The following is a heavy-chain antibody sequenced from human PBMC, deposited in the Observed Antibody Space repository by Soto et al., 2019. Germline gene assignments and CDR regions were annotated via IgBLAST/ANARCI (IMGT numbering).Heavy chain of an antibody. CDR1: GGSINNYY. Sequence: PSETLSLTCTVSGGSINNYYWSWIRQPPGKGLEWIGYIYYSGSTNYNPSLKSRVSISVDTSKNQFSLKLSSVTAADTAVYFCASLGMFRFDPWGQGTLVTVSS. CDR3: ASLGMFRFDP. J-gene: IGHJ5*02. CDR2: IYYSGST. D-gene: IGHD3-10*02. V-gene: IGHV4-59*08.